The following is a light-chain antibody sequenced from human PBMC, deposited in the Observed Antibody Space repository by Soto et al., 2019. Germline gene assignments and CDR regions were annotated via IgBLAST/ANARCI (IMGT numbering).Light chain of an antibody. Sequence: DIQMTQSPSSVSASVGGSVTITCRASQNVRVWLAWYQQKPGKAPRLLIYATSNLQSGVPSRFSASGSGTEFSLTISSLQPEDFATFYCQQAYSYPYTFGQGTKLDIK. CDR1: QNVRVW. CDR2: ATS. CDR3: QQAYSYPYT. J-gene: IGKJ2*01. V-gene: IGKV1-12*01.